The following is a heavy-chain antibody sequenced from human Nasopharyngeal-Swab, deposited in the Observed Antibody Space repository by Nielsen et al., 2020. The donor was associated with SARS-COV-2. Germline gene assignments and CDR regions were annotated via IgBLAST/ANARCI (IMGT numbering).Heavy chain of an antibody. CDR3: ARRDDSSGYYRDY. CDR1: GGSISSSSYY. D-gene: IGHD3-22*01. J-gene: IGHJ4*02. CDR2: IYYSGST. V-gene: IGHV4-39*01. Sequence: GSLRLSCTVSGGSISSSSYYWGWIRQPPGKGLEWIGSIYYSGSTYYNPSLKSRVTISVDTSKNQFSLKLSSVTAADTAVYYCARRDDSSGYYRDYWGQGTLVTVSS.